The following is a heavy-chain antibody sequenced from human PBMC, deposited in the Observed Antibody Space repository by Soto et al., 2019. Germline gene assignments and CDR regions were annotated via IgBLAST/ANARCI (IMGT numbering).Heavy chain of an antibody. D-gene: IGHD1-1*01. CDR1: GFSLTTSALA. Sequence: QITLQESGPTLVKPTQTLTLTCTFSGFSLTTSALAVGWIRQPPGKALEWLAIVYGDDDKFYSPSLRSRLTXIXTNSKNQVVLLLTDMDPVDTGTYYCVRRNDPYYFDYWGQGTLVTVSS. CDR3: VRRNDPYYFDY. CDR2: VYGDDDK. J-gene: IGHJ4*02. V-gene: IGHV2-5*04.